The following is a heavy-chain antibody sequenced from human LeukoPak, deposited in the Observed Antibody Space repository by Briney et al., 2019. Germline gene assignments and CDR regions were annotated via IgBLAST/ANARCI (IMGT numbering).Heavy chain of an antibody. J-gene: IGHJ5*02. D-gene: IGHD4/OR15-4a*01. V-gene: IGHV7-4-1*02. Sequence: ASVKVSCKASGYTFTSYAMNWVRQAPGQGLEWMGWNNTNTGNPTYAQGFTGRFVFSLDTSVSTAYLQISSLKAEDTAVYYCARDYDDYGLFMGFDPWGQGTLVTVSS. CDR3: ARDYDDYGLFMGFDP. CDR2: NNTNTGNP. CDR1: GYTFTSYA.